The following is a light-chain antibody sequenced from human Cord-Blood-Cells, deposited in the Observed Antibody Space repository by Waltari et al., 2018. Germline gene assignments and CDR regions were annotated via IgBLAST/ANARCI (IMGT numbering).Light chain of an antibody. J-gene: IGLJ3*02. CDR3: SSYTSSSTWV. CDR2: DVS. Sequence: QSALTQPAPVSGSPGQSINLSCPGTCSDVGGYNYVSWYHQHPGKAPKLMIYDVSNRPSGVSNRFSAAKSGNTASLTISGLQAEDESDYYCSSYTSSSTWVFGGGTKLTVL. CDR1: CSDVGGYNY. V-gene: IGLV2-14*03.